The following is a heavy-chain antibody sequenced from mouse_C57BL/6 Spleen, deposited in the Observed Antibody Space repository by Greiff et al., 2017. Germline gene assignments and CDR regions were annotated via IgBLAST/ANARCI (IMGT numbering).Heavy chain of an antibody. Sequence: QVQLQQSGPELVKPGASVKISCKASGYAFSSSWMNWVKQRPGKGLEWIGRIYPGDGDTNYNGKFKGKATLTADKSSSTAYMQLSSLTSEDSAVYFCARSDSSGYFAYWGQGTLVTVSA. D-gene: IGHD3-2*02. J-gene: IGHJ3*01. CDR3: ARSDSSGYFAY. CDR1: GYAFSSSW. V-gene: IGHV1-82*01. CDR2: IYPGDGDT.